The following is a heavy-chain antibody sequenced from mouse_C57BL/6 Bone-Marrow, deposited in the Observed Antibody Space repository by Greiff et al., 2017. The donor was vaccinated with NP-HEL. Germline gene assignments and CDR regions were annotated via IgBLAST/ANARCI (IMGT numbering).Heavy chain of an antibody. CDR1: GYTFTSYW. V-gene: IGHV1-64*01. CDR2: IHPNSGST. D-gene: IGHD1-1*01. Sequence: QVQLQQPGAELVKPGASVKLSCKASGYTFTSYWMHWVKQRPGQGLEWIGMIHPNSGSTNYNEKFKSKATLTVDKSSSTAYMQLSSLTSEDSAVYYCAREGILGHYGSAWFAYWGQGTLVTVSA. CDR3: AREGILGHYGSAWFAY. J-gene: IGHJ3*01.